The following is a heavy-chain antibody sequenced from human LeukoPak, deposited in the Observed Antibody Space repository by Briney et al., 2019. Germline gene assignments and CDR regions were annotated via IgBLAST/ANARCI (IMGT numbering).Heavy chain of an antibody. V-gene: IGHV3-23*01. CDR3: ARDPLVYM. D-gene: IGHD2-2*02. CDR2: INDGGSHT. J-gene: IGHJ4*02. CDR1: GFNFGSYA. Sequence: PGGSLRLSCAASGFNFGSYAMSWVRQAPGKGLEWVSAINDGGSHTYYADSVKGRFTISRDNSKNTLYLQMNSLRAEDTAVYYCARDPLVYMWGQGSLVTVSS.